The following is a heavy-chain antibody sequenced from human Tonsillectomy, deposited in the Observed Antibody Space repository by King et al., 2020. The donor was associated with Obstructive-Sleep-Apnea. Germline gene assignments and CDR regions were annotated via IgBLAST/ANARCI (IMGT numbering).Heavy chain of an antibody. Sequence: VQLQESGPGLVKPSQTLSLTCTVSGGSISSGGYYWRWIRQHPGKGLEWIGYIYYSGSTYYNPSLKSRVTISVDTSKNQFSLKLSSVTAADTAVYYCARDLGQVFRHAFDIWGQGTMVTVSS. J-gene: IGHJ3*02. CDR2: IYYSGST. D-gene: IGHD3-16*01. CDR1: GGSISSGGYY. V-gene: IGHV4-31*03. CDR3: ARDLGQVFRHAFDI.